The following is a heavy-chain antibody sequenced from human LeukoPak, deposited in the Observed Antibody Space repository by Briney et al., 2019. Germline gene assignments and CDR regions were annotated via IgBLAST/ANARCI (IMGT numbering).Heavy chain of an antibody. CDR3: ARDRSDSSGYYFPSD. D-gene: IGHD3-22*01. Sequence: SETLSLTCTVSGGSISSYYWSWIRQPPGKGLEWIGYIYYSGSTNYNPSLKSRVTISVDTSKNQFSLKLSSVTAADTAVYYCARDRSDSSGYYFPSDWGQGTLVTVSS. V-gene: IGHV4-59*01. CDR2: IYYSGST. J-gene: IGHJ4*02. CDR1: GGSISSYY.